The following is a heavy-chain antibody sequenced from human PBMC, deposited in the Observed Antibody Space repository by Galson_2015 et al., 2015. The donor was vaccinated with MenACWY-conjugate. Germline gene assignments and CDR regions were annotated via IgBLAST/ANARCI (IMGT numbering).Heavy chain of an antibody. D-gene: IGHD5-12*01. Sequence: QSGAEVKKPGESLKISCEASGYSFTTYWIGWVRQMPGKGLEWMGVVYPRDSDTRYSPSFQGQVTVSADKSISTAYLQWSSLKASDTAMYYCAKFRGGFNSGWAFDSWGQGTLVTVSS. CDR2: VYPRDSDT. V-gene: IGHV5-51*01. CDR1: GYSFTTYW. J-gene: IGHJ4*02. CDR3: AKFRGGFNSGWAFDS.